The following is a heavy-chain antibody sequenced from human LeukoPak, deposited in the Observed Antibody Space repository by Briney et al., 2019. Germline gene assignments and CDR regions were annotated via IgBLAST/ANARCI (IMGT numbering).Heavy chain of an antibody. Sequence: GASVKVSCKASGYTFTSYDINWVRQATGQGLEWMGWMNPNSGNTGYAQKFQGRVTITRNTSISTAYMELSSLRSEDTAVYYCARWGTLYGYDSSGYYPEYFQHWGQGTLVTVSS. V-gene: IGHV1-8*03. J-gene: IGHJ1*01. CDR1: GYTFTSYD. CDR2: MNPNSGNT. CDR3: ARWGTLYGYDSSGYYPEYFQH. D-gene: IGHD3-22*01.